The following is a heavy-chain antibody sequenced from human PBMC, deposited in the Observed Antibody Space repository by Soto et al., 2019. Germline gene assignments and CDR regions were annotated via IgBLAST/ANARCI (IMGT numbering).Heavy chain of an antibody. CDR3: ARGAPRKKPAALPMDFDY. CDR2: ISYDGSNK. V-gene: IGHV3-30-3*01. Sequence: PGGSLRLSCAASGFTFSSYAMHWVRQAPGKGLEWVAVISYDGSNKYYADSVKGRFTISRDNSKNTLYLQMNSLRAEDTAVYYCARGAPRKKPAALPMDFDYWGQGTLVTVSS. D-gene: IGHD2-2*02. CDR1: GFTFSSYA. J-gene: IGHJ4*02.